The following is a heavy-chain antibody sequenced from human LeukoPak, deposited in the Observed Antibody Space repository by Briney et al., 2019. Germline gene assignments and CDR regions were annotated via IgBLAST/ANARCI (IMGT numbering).Heavy chain of an antibody. D-gene: IGHD3-22*01. CDR2: IIPIFGTA. CDR1: GGTFSSYA. Sequence: SVNVSCKASGGTFSSYAISWVRQAPGQGLEWMGGIIPIFGTANYAQKFQGRVTITADESTSTAYMELSSLRSEDTAVYYCARLNTYYYDSSGYPMYCFDYWGQGTLVTVSS. CDR3: ARLNTYYYDSSGYPMYCFDY. J-gene: IGHJ4*02. V-gene: IGHV1-69*01.